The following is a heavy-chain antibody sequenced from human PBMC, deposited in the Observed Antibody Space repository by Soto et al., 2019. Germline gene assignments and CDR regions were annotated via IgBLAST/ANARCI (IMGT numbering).Heavy chain of an antibody. J-gene: IGHJ4*02. CDR2: ISGNAGST. D-gene: IGHD3-22*01. CDR1: GFTFSSYA. CDR3: AKHYMITYYFDS. V-gene: IGHV3-64*04. Sequence: PGGSLRLSCSASGFTFSSYAMHWVRQAPGKGLEYVSAISGNAGSTYYADSVKGRFTISRDKSKSTLYLQMNSLTAEDTAIYYCAKHYMITYYFDSWGQGTLVTVPQ.